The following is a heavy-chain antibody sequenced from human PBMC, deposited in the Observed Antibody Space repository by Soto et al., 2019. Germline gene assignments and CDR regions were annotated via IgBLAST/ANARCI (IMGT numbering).Heavy chain of an antibody. D-gene: IGHD6-19*01. CDR2: IKNSGSST. J-gene: IGHJ4*01. V-gene: IGHV3-64D*08. CDR1: GFTFSSYA. Sequence: EVQLVESGGGLVQSGGSLRLSCSASGFTFSSYAMHWVRQAPGKGLEYVSAIKNSGSSTNYADSVKGRFTVSRDNSKNTLYLQMSSLRSEDTAVYYCAVVAGSYYFDSWGHGTLATVSS. CDR3: AVVAGSYYFDS.